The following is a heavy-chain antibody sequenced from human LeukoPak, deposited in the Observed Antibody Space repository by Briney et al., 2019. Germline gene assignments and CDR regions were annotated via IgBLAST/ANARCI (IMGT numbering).Heavy chain of an antibody. CDR2: ISWNSGSI. CDR1: GFTFDDYA. J-gene: IGHJ4*02. D-gene: IGHD6-19*01. V-gene: IGHV3-9*01. Sequence: GRSLRLSCAASGFTFDDYAMHWVRQAPGKGLEWVSGISWNSGSIAYADSVKGRFTISRDNAKNSVYLQMNSLRAEDTAVYYCAKDSDSGAYDYWGQGTLVTVSS. CDR3: AKDSDSGAYDY.